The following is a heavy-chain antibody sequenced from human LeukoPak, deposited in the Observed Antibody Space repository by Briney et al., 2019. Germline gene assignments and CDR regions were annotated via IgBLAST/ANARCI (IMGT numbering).Heavy chain of an antibody. J-gene: IGHJ6*02. V-gene: IGHV4-31*03. Sequence: PSETLSLTCTVSGGSISSGGYYWSWIRQHPGKGLEWIGYIYYSGSTYYNPSLKSRVTISVDTSKNQFSLKLSSVTAADTAVYYCARFGEYNYGMDVWGQGTTVTVSS. CDR3: ARFGEYNYGMDV. D-gene: IGHD3-10*01. CDR2: IYYSGST. CDR1: GGSISSGGYY.